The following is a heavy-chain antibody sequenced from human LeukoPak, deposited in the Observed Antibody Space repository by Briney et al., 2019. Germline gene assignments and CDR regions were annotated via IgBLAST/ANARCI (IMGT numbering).Heavy chain of an antibody. Sequence: ASVKVSCKASGYTFTSYGISWVRQAPGQGLEWMGWISAYNGNTNYAQKLQGRVTMTTDTSTSTAYMELRSLRSDDTAVYYCASDDDYGDYGGYWGQGTLVTVSS. V-gene: IGHV1-18*01. CDR2: ISAYNGNT. J-gene: IGHJ4*02. D-gene: IGHD4-17*01. CDR1: GYTFTSYG. CDR3: ASDDDYGDYGGY.